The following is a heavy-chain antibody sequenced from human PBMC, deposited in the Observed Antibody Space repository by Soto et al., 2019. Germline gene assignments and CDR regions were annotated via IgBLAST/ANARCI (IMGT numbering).Heavy chain of an antibody. J-gene: IGHJ6*03. V-gene: IGHV1-8*01. D-gene: IGHD3-3*01. Sequence: ASVKVSCKASGYTFTSYDINWVRQATGQGLEWMGWMNPNSGNTGYAQKFQGRVTMTRNTSISTAYMELSSLRSEDTAVYYCARVGNYDFWSGPERYYYMDVWGKGTTVTVSS. CDR3: ARVGNYDFWSGPERYYYMDV. CDR2: MNPNSGNT. CDR1: GYTFTSYD.